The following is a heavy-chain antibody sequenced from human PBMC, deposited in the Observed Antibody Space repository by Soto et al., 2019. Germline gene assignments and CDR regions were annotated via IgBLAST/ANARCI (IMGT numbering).Heavy chain of an antibody. D-gene: IGHD6-6*01. V-gene: IGHV3-33*01. CDR2: ISNDENIK. J-gene: IGHJ4*02. CDR3: ARGHRGVLDY. CDR1: GFNFGNFG. Sequence: SGGSLRLSCVASGFNFGNFGTHWVRQAPGKGLEWVTVISNDENIKEDSVGGRFAVARDNAKNTLYLQLTSLRDEDTAIYYCARGHRGVLDYWGQGTLVTVSS.